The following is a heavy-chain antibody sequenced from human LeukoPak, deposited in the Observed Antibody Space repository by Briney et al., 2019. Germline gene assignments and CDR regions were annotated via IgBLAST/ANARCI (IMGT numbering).Heavy chain of an antibody. Sequence: GGSLRLSCAASGFTFSSHAMSWVRQAPGKGLEWVSTISGSGGSTYYADSVKGRFTISRDNSKNTLYLQMNSLRAEDTAVYYCAKANSVGTPYYFDSWGQGTLVTVSS. D-gene: IGHD4-23*01. J-gene: IGHJ4*02. CDR2: ISGSGGST. V-gene: IGHV3-23*01. CDR3: AKANSVGTPYYFDS. CDR1: GFTFSSHA.